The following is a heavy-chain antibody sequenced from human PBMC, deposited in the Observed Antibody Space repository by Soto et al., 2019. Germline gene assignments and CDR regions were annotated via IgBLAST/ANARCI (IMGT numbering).Heavy chain of an antibody. J-gene: IGHJ4*02. V-gene: IGHV2-5*02. D-gene: IGHD3-10*01. CDR2: IYWDDDK. CDR3: AHSTLVRGAYYFDS. Sequence: QITLKESGPTLVKPTQTLTLTCTFSGFSLTTSGVAVGWIRQPPGKALEWLALIYWDDDKRWSPSLNGSVTITKDTSKNQVVLIMSNVDPVDTAPYYCAHSTLVRGAYYFDSWGQGTMVTVSS. CDR1: GFSLTTSGVA.